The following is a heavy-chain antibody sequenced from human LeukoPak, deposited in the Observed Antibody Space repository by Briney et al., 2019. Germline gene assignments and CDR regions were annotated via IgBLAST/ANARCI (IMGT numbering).Heavy chain of an antibody. V-gene: IGHV4-39*01. J-gene: IGHJ4*02. CDR2: IYYSGST. Sequence: SETLSLTCTVSGGSISSSSYYWGWIRQPPGKGLGWIGSIYYSGSTYYNPSLKSRVTISVDTSKNQFSLKLSSVTAADTAVYYCARAQIVGATSGPFDYWGQGTLVTVSS. CDR3: ARAQIVGATSGPFDY. CDR1: GGSISSSSYY. D-gene: IGHD1-26*01.